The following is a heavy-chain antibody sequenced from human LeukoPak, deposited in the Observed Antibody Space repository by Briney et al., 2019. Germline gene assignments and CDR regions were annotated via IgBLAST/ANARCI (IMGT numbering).Heavy chain of an antibody. V-gene: IGHV1-69*05. D-gene: IGHD6-13*01. Sequence: SVKVSCKASGGTFSGYAISWVRQAPGQGLEWMGRIIPIFGTANYAQKFQGRVTITTDESTSTAYMELSSLRSEDTAVYYCARAIAAAGTVKYFQHWGQGTLVTVSS. CDR1: GGTFSGYA. CDR3: ARAIAAAGTVKYFQH. J-gene: IGHJ1*01. CDR2: IIPIFGTA.